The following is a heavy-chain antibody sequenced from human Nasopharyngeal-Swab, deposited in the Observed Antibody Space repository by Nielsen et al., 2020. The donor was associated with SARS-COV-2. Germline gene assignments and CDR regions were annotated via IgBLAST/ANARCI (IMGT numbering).Heavy chain of an antibody. CDR1: GFTFSSYS. Sequence: GESLKISCAASGFTFSSYSMNWVRQAPGKGLEWVSYISSSSSTIYYADSVKGRFTISRDNAKNSLYLQMNSLRAEDTAVYHCARDQGVNYDFWSGYNNWFDPWGQGTLVTVSS. CDR2: ISSSSSTI. V-gene: IGHV3-48*01. J-gene: IGHJ5*02. CDR3: ARDQGVNYDFWSGYNNWFDP. D-gene: IGHD3-3*01.